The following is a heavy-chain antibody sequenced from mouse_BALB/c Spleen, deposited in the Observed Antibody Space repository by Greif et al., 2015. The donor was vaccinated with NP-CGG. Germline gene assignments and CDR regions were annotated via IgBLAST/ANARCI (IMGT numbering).Heavy chain of an antibody. CDR2: INPGSGGT. CDR3: ARDYYGIHFDY. D-gene: IGHD1-1*01. Sequence: VMLVESGAELVRPGTSVKVSCKASGYAFTNYLIEWVKQRPGQGLEWIGVINPGSGGTNYNEKFKGKATLTADKSSSTAYMQLSSLTSDDSAVYFCARDYYGIHFDYWGQGTTLTVSS. V-gene: IGHV1-54*01. CDR1: GYAFTNYL. J-gene: IGHJ2*01.